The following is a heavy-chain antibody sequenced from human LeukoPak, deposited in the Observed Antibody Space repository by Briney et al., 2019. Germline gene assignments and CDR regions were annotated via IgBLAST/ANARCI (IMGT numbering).Heavy chain of an antibody. CDR3: VRFGLTSSLDY. CDR2: IYPGDSDT. Sequence: GESLKISCKGSGYSFTSYWIAWVRQMPGKGLEWMGIIYPGDSDTKYSPSFQGQVTFSVDMSISTAYLQLSGLRASDTAIYYCVRFGLTSSLDYWGQGTLVTVSS. CDR1: GYSFTSYW. D-gene: IGHD6-13*01. J-gene: IGHJ4*02. V-gene: IGHV5-51*01.